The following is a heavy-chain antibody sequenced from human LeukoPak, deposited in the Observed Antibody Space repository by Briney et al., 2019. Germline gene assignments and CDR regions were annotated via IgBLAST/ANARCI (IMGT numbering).Heavy chain of an antibody. V-gene: IGHV4-59*01. CDR1: RGPISSYY. D-gene: IGHD5-24*01. CDR2: IFYRGTT. J-gene: IGHJ6*03. Sequence: PSETLSLTCIVSRGPISSYYWSWIRQTPGKGLEWIGDIFYRGTTNYNPSLKSRVTMSVDTTNNQFSLKLSSVSAADTAIYYCARTGDGYNYYNYYYMDVWGKGTTVTVSS. CDR3: ARTGDGYNYYNYYYMDV.